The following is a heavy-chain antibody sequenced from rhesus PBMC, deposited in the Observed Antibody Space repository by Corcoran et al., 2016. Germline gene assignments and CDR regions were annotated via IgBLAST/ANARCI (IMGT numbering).Heavy chain of an antibody. CDR3: AKDHGGRYPED. D-gene: IGHD4-29*01. CDR1: GFTFRTYG. CDR2: ISDTGGNT. V-gene: IGHV3S5*01. Sequence: EVQLVETGGGLVQPGGSLKLSCTASGFTFRTYGMNWVRQAPGKGLEGDSTISDTGGNTYNADSVKGRFTISRDNSKNTLSLQMNSLRTEDTAVYFCAKDHGGRYPEDWGQGVLVTVSS. J-gene: IGHJ4*01.